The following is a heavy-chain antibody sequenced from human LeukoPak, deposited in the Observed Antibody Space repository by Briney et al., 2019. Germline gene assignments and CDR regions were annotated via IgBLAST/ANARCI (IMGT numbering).Heavy chain of an antibody. V-gene: IGHV1-69*06. Sequence: PVASVKVSCKASGGTFSSYAISWVRQAPGQGLEWMGGIIPIFGTANYAQKFQGRVTITADKSTSTAYMELSSLRSGDTAVYYCARRAVAVSPFDYWGQGTLVTVSS. CDR2: IIPIFGTA. J-gene: IGHJ4*02. D-gene: IGHD6-19*01. CDR1: GGTFSSYA. CDR3: ARRAVAVSPFDY.